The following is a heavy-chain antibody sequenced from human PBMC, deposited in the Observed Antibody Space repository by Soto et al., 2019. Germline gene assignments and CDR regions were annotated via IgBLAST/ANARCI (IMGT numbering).Heavy chain of an antibody. CDR3: ASGGDGGAMTQPLPLDY. CDR2: ISYDGSNK. CDR1: GFTFSSYA. D-gene: IGHD3-16*01. V-gene: IGHV3-30-3*01. J-gene: IGHJ4*02. Sequence: GGSLRLSCAASGFTFSSYAMHWVRQAPGKGLEWVAVISYDGSNKYYADSVKGRFTISRDNSKNTLYLQMNSLRAEDTAVYYCASGGDGGAMTQPLPLDYWGQGTLVTVSS.